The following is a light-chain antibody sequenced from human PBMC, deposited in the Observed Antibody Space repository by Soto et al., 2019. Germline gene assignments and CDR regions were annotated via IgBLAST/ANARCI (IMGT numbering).Light chain of an antibody. CDR2: KAT. CDR3: QEDETFSPWT. CDR1: QRIDTW. J-gene: IGKJ1*01. V-gene: IGKV1-5*03. Sequence: DIQMTQSPSIVSASVGDRVTITCRASQRIDTWLAWYQQKPGTAPKLLIYKATTLQSGVPSRFSGSGSWTEFTLAISILGPDDFATYYCQEDETFSPWTFGQGTKVEVK.